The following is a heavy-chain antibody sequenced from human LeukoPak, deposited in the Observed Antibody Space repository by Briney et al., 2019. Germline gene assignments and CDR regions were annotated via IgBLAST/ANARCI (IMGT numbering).Heavy chain of an antibody. Sequence: QSGGSLRLSCAASGFTVSSNYTSWVRQALGKGLEWVSVIYSGGSTYYADSVKGRFTISRDNSKNTLYLQMNSLRAEDTAVYYCAREGGSYNYDYWGQGTLVTVSS. D-gene: IGHD1-26*01. V-gene: IGHV3-53*01. CDR2: IYSGGST. CDR1: GFTVSSNY. CDR3: AREGGSYNYDY. J-gene: IGHJ4*02.